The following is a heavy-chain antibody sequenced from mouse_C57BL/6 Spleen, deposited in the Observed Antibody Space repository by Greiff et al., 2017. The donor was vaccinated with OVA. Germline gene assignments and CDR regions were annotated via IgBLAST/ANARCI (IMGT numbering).Heavy chain of an antibody. Sequence: EVHLVESGPGLVKPSQSLSLTCSVTGYSITSGYYWNWIRQFPGNKLEWMGYISYDGSNNYNPSLKNRISITRDTSKNQFFLKLNSVTTEDTATYYCARELGRIWYFDVWGTGTTVTVSS. D-gene: IGHD4-1*01. J-gene: IGHJ1*03. CDR3: ARELGRIWYFDV. CDR1: GYSITSGYY. V-gene: IGHV3-6*01. CDR2: ISYDGSN.